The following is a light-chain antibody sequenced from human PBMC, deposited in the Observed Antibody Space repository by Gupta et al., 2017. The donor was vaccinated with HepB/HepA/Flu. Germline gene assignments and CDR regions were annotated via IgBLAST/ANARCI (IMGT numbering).Light chain of an antibody. CDR1: QSVSSY. CDR2: DAS. CDR3: RQRSNWLWT. Sequence: EIVLTQSPATLSLSPGERATLSCRASQSVSSYLAWYQQKPGQAPRLLIYDASNRATGIPARFSGSGSGTEFTLTISSLEPEDFAVYYCRQRSNWLWTFGQGTKVEIK. V-gene: IGKV3-11*01. J-gene: IGKJ1*01.